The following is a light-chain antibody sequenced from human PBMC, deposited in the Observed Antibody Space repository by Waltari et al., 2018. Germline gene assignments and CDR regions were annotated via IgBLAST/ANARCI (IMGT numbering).Light chain of an antibody. CDR1: QTVLKSSNNKNY. Sequence: DIVMTQSPDSLLVSLGERDPINCNSSQTVLKSSNNKNYLASYQQKPGQPPKLLIYWASTRESGVPDRFSGSGSGTDFTLTISSLQPDDVAVYYCQQYSGTPLTFGGGTKVAIK. J-gene: IGKJ4*01. CDR3: QQYSGTPLT. CDR2: WAS. V-gene: IGKV4-1*01.